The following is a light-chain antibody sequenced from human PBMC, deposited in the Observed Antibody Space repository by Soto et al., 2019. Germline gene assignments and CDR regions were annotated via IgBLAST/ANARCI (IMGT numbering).Light chain of an antibody. V-gene: IGKV3-11*01. CDR3: QHRSNWPWGT. Sequence: EIVLTQSPATLSLSPGERATLSCRASQSVISYLAWYQQKPGQAPRLLIYDASNRATGIPARFSGSGSGTDFTLTISSLEPEDFAVYYCQHRSNWPWGTFGQGTKLEIK. CDR1: QSVISY. CDR2: DAS. J-gene: IGKJ2*02.